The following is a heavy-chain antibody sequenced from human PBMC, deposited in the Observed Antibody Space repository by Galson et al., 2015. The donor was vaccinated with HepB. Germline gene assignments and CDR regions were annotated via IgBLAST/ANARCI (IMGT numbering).Heavy chain of an antibody. CDR1: GYTFTGYG. D-gene: IGHD3-22*01. Sequence: SVKVSCKASGYTFTGYGFSWVRQTPGQGLEWMGWISAYNGNTNYAQKLQGRVTMTTEKSTSTAYMELRSLRSDDTAVYYCAREGGYFDSSGYSFDNWGQGTLVTVSS. J-gene: IGHJ4*02. CDR3: AREGGYFDSSGYSFDN. V-gene: IGHV1-18*01. CDR2: ISAYNGNT.